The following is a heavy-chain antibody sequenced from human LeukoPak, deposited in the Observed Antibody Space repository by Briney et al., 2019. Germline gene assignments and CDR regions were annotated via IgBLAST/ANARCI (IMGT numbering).Heavy chain of an antibody. Sequence: SVKVSCKASGGTFSGYAISWVRQAPGQGLEWMGGIIPIFGTANYAQKFQGRVTITADESTSTAYMELSSLRSDDTAVYYCARENYYDGSGSPSASAPVDHWGQGTLVTVSS. J-gene: IGHJ4*02. V-gene: IGHV1-69*13. CDR2: IIPIFGTA. CDR3: ARENYYDGSGSPSASAPVDH. CDR1: GGTFSGYA. D-gene: IGHD3-22*01.